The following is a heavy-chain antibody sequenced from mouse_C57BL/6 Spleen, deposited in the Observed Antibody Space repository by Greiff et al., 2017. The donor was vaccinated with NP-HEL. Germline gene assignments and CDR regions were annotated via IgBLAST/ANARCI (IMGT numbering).Heavy chain of an antibody. Sequence: QVQLPQSGAELMKPGASVKLSRKATGYTFTGHWIEWVKQRPGHGLEWVGEILPGSGSTNYNEKFKGKATFPADTSSNTAYMQLSSLSTEDSAIYYCARSRYYGSSYYFDDWGQGTTLTVSS. CDR3: ARSRYYGSSYYFDD. V-gene: IGHV1-9*01. CDR2: ILPGSGST. D-gene: IGHD1-1*01. CDR1: GYTFTGHW. J-gene: IGHJ2*01.